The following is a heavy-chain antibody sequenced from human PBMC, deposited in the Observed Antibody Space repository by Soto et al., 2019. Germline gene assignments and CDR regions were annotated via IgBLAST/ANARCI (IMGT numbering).Heavy chain of an antibody. CDR1: GYTFTSYA. CDR3: ARAPERGVYYFDY. CDR2: INAGNGNT. Sequence: ASVKVSCKASGYTFTSYAMHWVRQAPGQRLEWMGWINAGNGNTKYSQKFQGRVTITRDTSASTAYMELSSLRSEDTAVYYCARAPERGVYYFDYWGQGTLVTVSS. D-gene: IGHD1-1*01. V-gene: IGHV1-3*01. J-gene: IGHJ4*02.